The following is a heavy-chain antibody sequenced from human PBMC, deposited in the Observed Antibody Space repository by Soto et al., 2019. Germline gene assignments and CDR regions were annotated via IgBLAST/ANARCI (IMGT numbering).Heavy chain of an antibody. CDR2: ISSTASTI. J-gene: IGHJ4*02. D-gene: IGHD2-2*01. CDR1: GFNLSDYY. CDR3: AKYSTLSYDYFDS. Sequence: QVQLVESGGGLVKPGGSLRLSCAASGFNLSDYYMSWIRQAPGKGLELISYISSTASTIYYAVSVKGRFTLSRDTAKNSLYLQMNSLRAEDTAVYYCAKYSTLSYDYFDSWGQGALVTVSS. V-gene: IGHV3-11*01.